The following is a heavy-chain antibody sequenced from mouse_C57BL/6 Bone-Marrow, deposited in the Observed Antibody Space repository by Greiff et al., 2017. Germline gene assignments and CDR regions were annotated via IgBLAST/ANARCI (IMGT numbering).Heavy chain of an antibody. CDR3: AGVTTRYAMDY. V-gene: IGHV1-69*01. Sequence: QVQLQQPGAELVMPGASVKLSCKASGYTFTSYWMRWVKQRPGHGLEWIGEIDPSDSYTNSNQKFKGKSTLTVDKSSSTAYMQLSSLTSEDSAVYYCAGVTTRYAMDYWGQGTSVTVSS. J-gene: IGHJ4*01. D-gene: IGHD2-2*01. CDR1: GYTFTSYW. CDR2: IDPSDSYT.